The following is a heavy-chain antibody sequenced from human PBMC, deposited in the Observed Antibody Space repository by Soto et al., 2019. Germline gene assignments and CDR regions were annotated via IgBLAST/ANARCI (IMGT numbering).Heavy chain of an antibody. CDR1: GGSFSGYY. V-gene: IGHV4-34*01. D-gene: IGHD1-7*01. J-gene: IGHJ3*02. CDR3: ARTRITGTTVPDAFDI. Sequence: SETLSLTCAVYGGSFSGYYWSWIRQPPGKGLEWIGEINHSGSTNYNPSLKSRVTISVDTSKNQFSLKLSSVTAADTAVYYCARTRITGTTVPDAFDIWGQGTMVTVSS. CDR2: INHSGST.